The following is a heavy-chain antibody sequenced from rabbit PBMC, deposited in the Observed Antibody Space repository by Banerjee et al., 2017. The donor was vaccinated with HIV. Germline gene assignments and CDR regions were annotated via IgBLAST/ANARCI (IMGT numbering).Heavy chain of an antibody. Sequence: QSLEESGGDLVKPGSSLTLTCTASGFTISSGYYMCWVRQAPGKGLEWIACIYTGSGKIGYASWAKGRFTISKTSSTTVTLQMTSLTAADTATYFCARDASRTGLWGPGTLVTV. J-gene: IGHJ4*01. CDR1: GFTISSGYY. D-gene: IGHD1-1*01. V-gene: IGHV1S40*01. CDR3: ARDASRTGL. CDR2: IYTGSGKI.